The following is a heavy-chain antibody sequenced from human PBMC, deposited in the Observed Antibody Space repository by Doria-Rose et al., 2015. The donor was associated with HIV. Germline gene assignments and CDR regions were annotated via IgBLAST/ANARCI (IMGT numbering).Heavy chain of an antibody. CDR3: TTLNRGSAPY. J-gene: IGHJ4*02. Sequence: EVQLVESGGDLIKPGESLRLSCAASGFTFNTAWMNWVRQAPGKGLEWVGRIKSIRDGGTTEYAAPVKGRFSISRDDSKNTLYLQMNSLKTEDTAVYYCTTLNRGSAPYWGQGTLVTVSS. D-gene: IGHD2-15*01. CDR1: GFTFNTAW. V-gene: IGHV3-15*01. CDR2: IKSIRDGGTT.